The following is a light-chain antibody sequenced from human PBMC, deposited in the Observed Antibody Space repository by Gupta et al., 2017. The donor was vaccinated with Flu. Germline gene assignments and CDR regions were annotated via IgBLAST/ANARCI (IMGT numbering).Light chain of an antibody. J-gene: IGLJ1*01. CDR1: SGDIGAYSY. V-gene: IGLV2-8*01. CDR2: EVN. CDR3: SSYAGSDNFV. Sequence: QSALTQPPSASGSPGQSVTVSCTGTSGDIGAYSYVSWYQQHPGKAPKLMIYEVNKRPAGVPDRFSGSRSGNTASLTVSGLQADDEADYYCSSYAGSDNFVFGTGTRVSVL.